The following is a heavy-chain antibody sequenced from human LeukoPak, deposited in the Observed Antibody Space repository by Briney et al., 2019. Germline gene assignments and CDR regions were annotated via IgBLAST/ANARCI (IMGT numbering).Heavy chain of an antibody. V-gene: IGHV1-69*13. CDR1: GGTFSSYA. CDR3: ARDQFSPVAGTWFDP. CDR2: IIPIFGTA. Sequence: SVKVSCKASGGTFSSYAISWVRQAPGQGLEWMGGIIPIFGTANYAQKFQGRVTITADESTSTAYMELSSLRSEDTAVYYCARDQFSPVAGTWFDPWGQGTLVTVSS. D-gene: IGHD6-19*01. J-gene: IGHJ5*02.